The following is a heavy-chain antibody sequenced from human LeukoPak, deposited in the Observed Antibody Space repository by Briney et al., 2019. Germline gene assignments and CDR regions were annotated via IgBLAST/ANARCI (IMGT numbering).Heavy chain of an antibody. CDR3: ARDRENDFWSGNGNNWFDP. D-gene: IGHD3-3*01. V-gene: IGHV1-46*01. CDR1: GYTFTSYY. Sequence: ASVKVSCKASGYTFTSYYMHWVRQAPGQGLEWMGIINPSGGSTSYAQKFQGRVTMTRDTSTSTAYMELSSLRSEDTAVYYCARDRENDFWSGNGNNWFDPWGQGTLVTVSS. CDR2: INPSGGST. J-gene: IGHJ5*02.